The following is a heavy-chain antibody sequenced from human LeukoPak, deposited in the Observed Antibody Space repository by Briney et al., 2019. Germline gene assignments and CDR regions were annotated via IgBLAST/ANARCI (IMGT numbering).Heavy chain of an antibody. CDR2: IGGSGAYT. J-gene: IGHJ4*02. V-gene: IGHV3-23*01. D-gene: IGHD1-26*01. CDR1: GFTFSSYA. Sequence: PGGSLRLSCAASGFTFSSYAMNWVRQAPGKGLEWVSTIGGSGAYTYFADSMKGRFTISRDNSMNTLYLQMNSLRAEDTAVYYCAKENSGTYYSIDYWGQGTLVTVSS. CDR3: AKENSGTYYSIDY.